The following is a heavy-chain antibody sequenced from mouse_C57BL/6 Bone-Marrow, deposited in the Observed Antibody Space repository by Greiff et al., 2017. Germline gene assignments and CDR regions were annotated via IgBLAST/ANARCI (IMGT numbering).Heavy chain of an antibody. CDR3: ARSNWDPYYAMDY. V-gene: IGHV1-69*01. CDR1: GYTFTSYW. D-gene: IGHD4-1*01. J-gene: IGHJ4*01. CDR2: IDPSDSYT. Sequence: QVQLQQSGAELVMPGASVKLSCKASGYTFTSYWMHWVKQRPGQGLEWIGEIDPSDSYTNYTQKFKGKSTLTVDKSSSTAYMQLSSLTSEDSAVYYCARSNWDPYYAMDYWGQGTSVTVAS.